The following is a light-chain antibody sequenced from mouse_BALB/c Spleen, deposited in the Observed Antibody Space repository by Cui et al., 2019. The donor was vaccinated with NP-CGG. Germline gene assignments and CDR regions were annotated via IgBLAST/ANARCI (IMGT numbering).Light chain of an antibody. CDR1: TGTVTTSNY. CDR3: ALWYSNHWV. CDR2: GTN. V-gene: IGLV1*01. Sequence: HAVLSQESALTTSPGETVTLTCRSNTGTVTTSNYANWVQEKADHLFTGLIGGTNNRAPGVPARFSGSLIGDKAALTITGAQTEDEAIYFCALWYSNHWVFGGGTKLTVL. J-gene: IGLJ1*01.